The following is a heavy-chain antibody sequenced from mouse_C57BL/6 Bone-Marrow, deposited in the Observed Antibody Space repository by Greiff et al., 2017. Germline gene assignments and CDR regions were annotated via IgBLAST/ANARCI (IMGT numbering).Heavy chain of an antibody. Sequence: QVQLQQPGAELVKPGASVKLSCKASGYTFTSYWLNWVKQRPGRGLEWIGRIAPNSGGTKYNEKFKSKATLTVDKPSRTAYLQLSSLKSEDSAVYYFSRSLWLRQPSWFSYWGQGTLVTVSA. CDR1: GYTFTSYW. CDR2: IAPNSGGT. J-gene: IGHJ3*01. D-gene: IGHD2-2*01. V-gene: IGHV1-72*01. CDR3: SRSLWLRQPSWFSY.